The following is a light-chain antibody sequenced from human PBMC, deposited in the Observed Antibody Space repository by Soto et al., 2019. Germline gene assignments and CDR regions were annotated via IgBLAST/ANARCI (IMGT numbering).Light chain of an antibody. CDR3: AAWDDSLNGVV. CDR1: SSNIGSNT. Sequence: QAVVTQPPSASGTPGQRVTISCSGGSSNIGSNTVNWYQQLPGTAPKLLISANDQRPSGVPDRFSGSKSGTSASLAISGLQSEDEADYYCAAWDDSLNGVVFGGGTKLTVL. V-gene: IGLV1-44*01. CDR2: AND. J-gene: IGLJ2*01.